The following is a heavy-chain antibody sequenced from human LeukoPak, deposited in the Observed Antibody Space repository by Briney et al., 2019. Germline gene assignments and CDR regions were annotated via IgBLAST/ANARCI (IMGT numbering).Heavy chain of an antibody. J-gene: IGHJ5*02. Sequence: SETLSLTCAVYGGPFSGYYWSWIRQPPGKGLEWIGEINHSGSTNYNPSLKSRVTISVDTSKNQFSLKLSSVTAADTAVYYCARGPDFSRPWGQGTLVTVSS. CDR1: GGPFSGYY. CDR2: INHSGST. D-gene: IGHD3-3*01. CDR3: ARGPDFSRP. V-gene: IGHV4-34*01.